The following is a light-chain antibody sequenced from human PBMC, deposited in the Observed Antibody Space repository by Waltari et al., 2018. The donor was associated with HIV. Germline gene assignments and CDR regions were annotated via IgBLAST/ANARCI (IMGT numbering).Light chain of an antibody. CDR1: SSAVGGYKS. V-gene: IGLV2-14*01. CDR3: TSYTSSSGYV. CDR2: DVS. Sequence: QSALTQPASVSGFPGQSITISGTGTSSAVGGYKSVSWYQQHPGKAPKFMIYDVSNRPSGVSNRFSGSKSGNTASLTISGLQAEDEADYYCTSYTSSSGYVFGTGTKVTVL. J-gene: IGLJ1*01.